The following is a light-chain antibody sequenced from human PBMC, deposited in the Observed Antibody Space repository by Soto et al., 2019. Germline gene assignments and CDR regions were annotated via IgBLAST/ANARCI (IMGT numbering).Light chain of an antibody. V-gene: IGKV3-15*01. Sequence: EIVMTQSPATLSVSPGERATLSCRASQSVSSNLAWYQQKPGQAPRLLIYGASTRATGIPARFSGSGSGTEFTLTISSLQSEDFAVYYCQQYNNWRWTFGQGTKVHIK. CDR1: QSVSSN. CDR3: QQYNNWRWT. J-gene: IGKJ1*01. CDR2: GAS.